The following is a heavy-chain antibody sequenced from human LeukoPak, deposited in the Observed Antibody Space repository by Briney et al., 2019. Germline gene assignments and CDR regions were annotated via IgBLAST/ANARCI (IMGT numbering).Heavy chain of an antibody. Sequence: SEILSLTCTVSDGAVSDSFWSWIRQPPGKGLEWIGCIYTSGTTNYNPSLKSRVTISVDRSRNHLSLELTSVTAADSALYYCARHGGSGSCLHWFVPWGQGTLVTVSS. CDR2: IYTSGTT. D-gene: IGHD2-15*01. J-gene: IGHJ5*02. CDR3: ARHGGSGSCLHWFVP. CDR1: DGAVSDSF. V-gene: IGHV4-4*09.